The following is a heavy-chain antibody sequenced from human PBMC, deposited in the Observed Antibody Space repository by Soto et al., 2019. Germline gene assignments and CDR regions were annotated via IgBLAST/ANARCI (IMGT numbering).Heavy chain of an antibody. CDR2: MQYRGFS. Sequence: SETLSLTGTVCRDSISNYYWSWIGQPPGKRLEWIGCMQYRGFSIYNPSLQVRVTMSVDTSKNQLSLNVNSVNAADTAVYYCANYRRSEAEGYSLDYWGRRLLVTVSS. CDR1: RDSISNYY. CDR3: ANYRRSEAEGYSLDY. D-gene: IGHD1-1*01. J-gene: IGHJ4*02. V-gene: IGHV4-59*01.